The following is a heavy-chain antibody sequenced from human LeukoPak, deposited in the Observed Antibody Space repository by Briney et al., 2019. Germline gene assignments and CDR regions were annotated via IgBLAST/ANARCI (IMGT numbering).Heavy chain of an antibody. CDR2: IDWDDDK. CDR3: ARNPDYYDSSGYYYVSFDY. Sequence: SGPTLVNPTQTLTLTCTFSGFSLTTSEMRVSWIRQPPGKALEWLARIDWDDDKFYSTSLKTRLTISKDTSKNQVVLTMTNMAPVDTATYYCARNPDYYDSSGYYYVSFDYWGQGTLVTVSS. D-gene: IGHD3-22*01. J-gene: IGHJ4*02. CDR1: GFSLTTSEMR. V-gene: IGHV2-70*04.